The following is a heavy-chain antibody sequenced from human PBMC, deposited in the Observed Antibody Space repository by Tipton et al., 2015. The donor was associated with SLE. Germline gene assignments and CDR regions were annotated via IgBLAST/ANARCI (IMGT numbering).Heavy chain of an antibody. J-gene: IGHJ4*02. Sequence: TLSLTCNVSGGPISRNYWSWIRQPPGKGLEWMGYVYDSWTTNYNPSLEGRVTMSVDTSRNQFSLKLTSVTAADTAVYYCARLREELRWDSGSERPIAVDNWGQGTLVTASS. CDR2: VYDSWTT. CDR3: ARLREELRWDSGSERPIAVDN. CDR1: GGPISRNY. D-gene: IGHD5-12*01. V-gene: IGHV4-59*08.